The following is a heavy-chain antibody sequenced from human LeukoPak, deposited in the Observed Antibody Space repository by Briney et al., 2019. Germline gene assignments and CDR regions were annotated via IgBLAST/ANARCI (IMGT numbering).Heavy chain of an antibody. Sequence: GGSLRLSCAASGFTFSSYSMNWVRQAPGKGLEWVSYISSSSSTIYYADSVKGRFTISRDNDKNSLYLQMNSLRAEDTAVYYCARSGGYYVFDYWGQGTLVTVSS. J-gene: IGHJ4*02. CDR2: ISSSSSTI. V-gene: IGHV3-48*01. CDR1: GFTFSSYS. D-gene: IGHD3-22*01. CDR3: ARSGGYYVFDY.